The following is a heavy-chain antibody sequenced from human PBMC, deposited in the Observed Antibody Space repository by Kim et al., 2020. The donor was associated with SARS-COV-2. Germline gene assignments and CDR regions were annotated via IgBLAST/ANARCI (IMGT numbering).Heavy chain of an antibody. CDR3: ARSYCNRITCYGMDV. V-gene: IGHV3-30-3*01. D-gene: IGHD2-2*01. J-gene: IGHJ6*02. CDR2: ISYDGTNK. Sequence: AGSLRLSCAASGFTFSSYAMHWVRQAPGKGLEWVAVISYDGTNKYFADSVKGRFTISRDNSKNTLYLQMNSLRAEDTAVYYCARSYCNRITCYGMDVWG. CDR1: GFTFSSYA.